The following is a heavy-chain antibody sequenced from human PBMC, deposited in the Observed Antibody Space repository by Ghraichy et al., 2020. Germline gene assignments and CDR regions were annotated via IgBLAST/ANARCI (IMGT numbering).Heavy chain of an antibody. CDR2: ITYDGSKK. CDR3: AKDGGQGVGDYSNGLHM. Sequence: GGSLRLSCVASGFTFRSYDMHWVRQAPGKGLECVALITYDGSKKDYADSVKGRFTISRDNSKKTLYLQMSSLRTEDTAVYYCAKDGGQGVGDYSNGLHMWGQGTKVAVST. CDR1: GFTFRSYD. V-gene: IGHV3-30*18. J-gene: IGHJ3*02. D-gene: IGHD4-17*01.